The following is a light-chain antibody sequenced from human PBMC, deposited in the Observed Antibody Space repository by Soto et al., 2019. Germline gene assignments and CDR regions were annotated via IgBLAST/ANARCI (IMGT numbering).Light chain of an antibody. V-gene: IGLV1-44*01. Sequence: QSVLTQPPSASGTPGQRVTISCSGSSSNIGRNIVNWYQHVPGTAPKLLIYSNNQRPSGVPDRFSGSKSGTSASLAISGLQSEDEADYYCAPWDDSLKDVFGTGTKLTVL. CDR2: SNN. CDR3: APWDDSLKDV. CDR1: SSNIGRNI. J-gene: IGLJ1*01.